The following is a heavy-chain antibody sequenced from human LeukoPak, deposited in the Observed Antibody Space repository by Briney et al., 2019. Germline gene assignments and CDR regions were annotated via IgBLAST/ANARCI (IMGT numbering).Heavy chain of an antibody. CDR3: ARDDCSSTSCYFDY. D-gene: IGHD2-2*01. V-gene: IGHV1-69*05. CDR1: GGTFSSYA. CDR2: IIPIFGTA. J-gene: IGHJ4*02. Sequence: ASVKVSCKASGGTFSSYAISWVRQAPGQGLEWMGGIIPIFGTANYAQKFQGRVTITTDESTSTAYMELSSLRFEDTAVYYCARDDCSSTSCYFDYWGQGTLVTVSS.